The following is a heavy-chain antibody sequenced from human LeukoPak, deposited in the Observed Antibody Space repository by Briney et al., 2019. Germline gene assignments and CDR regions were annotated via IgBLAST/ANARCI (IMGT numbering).Heavy chain of an antibody. CDR3: ARDHRGYYADY. CDR2: IYTSGST. D-gene: IGHD3-22*01. J-gene: IGHJ4*02. Sequence: SSETLSLTCTVSGGSISSGSYYWSWIRQPAGKGLEWIGRIYTSGSTNYNPSLKSRVTISVDTSKNQFSLKLSSVTAAVTAVYYCARDHRGYYADYWGQGTLVTVSS. V-gene: IGHV4-61*02. CDR1: GGSISSGSYY.